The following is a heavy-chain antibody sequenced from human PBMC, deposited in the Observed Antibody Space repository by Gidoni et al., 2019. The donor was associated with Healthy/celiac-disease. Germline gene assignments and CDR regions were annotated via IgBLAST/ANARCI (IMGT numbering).Heavy chain of an antibody. V-gene: IGHV3-21*01. D-gene: IGHD6-19*01. CDR2: SSSSSSYI. Sequence: EVQLVESGGGLFKPGASLRLSCAASGFTFSSYSMNWVRQAPGKGLEWVSSSSSSSSYIYDEDSVKGRFTISRDNAKNSLYRQMNSLRAEDTAVYYCARDNGGWYVSGAFDIWGQGTMVTVSS. CDR1: GFTFSSYS. CDR3: ARDNGGWYVSGAFDI. J-gene: IGHJ3*02.